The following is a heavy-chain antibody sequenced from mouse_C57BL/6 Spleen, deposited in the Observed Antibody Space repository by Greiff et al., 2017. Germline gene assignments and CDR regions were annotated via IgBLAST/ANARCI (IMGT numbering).Heavy chain of an antibody. Sequence: EVQVVESGGGLVQPGGSLSLSCAASGFTFTDYYMSWVRQPPGKALEWLGFIRNKANGYTTEYSASVKGRFTISRDNSQSILYLQMNALRAEDSATYYCARYYYGSSPFDVWGTGTTVTVSS. CDR2: IRNKANGYTT. CDR1: GFTFTDYY. J-gene: IGHJ1*03. V-gene: IGHV7-3*01. CDR3: ARYYYGSSPFDV. D-gene: IGHD1-1*01.